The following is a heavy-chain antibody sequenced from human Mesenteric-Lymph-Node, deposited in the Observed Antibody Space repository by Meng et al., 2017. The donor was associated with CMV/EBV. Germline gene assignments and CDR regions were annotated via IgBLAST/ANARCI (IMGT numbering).Heavy chain of an antibody. CDR1: GFTLRSYS. CDR3: TRDVHYDCDGDCYYFDV. J-gene: IGHJ4*02. Sequence: SGFTLRSYSMNWFRQAPGKGLEWVSSITVDYTSYAESVKGRFTISSDNAENSLFLQMNSLRAEDTAVYYCTRDVHYDCDGDCYYFDVWGQGSLVTVSS. CDR2: ITVDYT. D-gene: IGHD2-21*01. V-gene: IGHV3-21*06.